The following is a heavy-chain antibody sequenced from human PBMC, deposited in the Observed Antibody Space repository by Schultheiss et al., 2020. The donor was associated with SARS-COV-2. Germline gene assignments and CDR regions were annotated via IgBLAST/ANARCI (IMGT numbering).Heavy chain of an antibody. CDR3: ARDYSAAAALDY. Sequence: GGSLRLSCAASGFTFSSYSMNWVRQAPGKGLEWVSSISSSSSTIYYADSVKGRFTISRDNSKNTLYLQMNSLRAEDTAVYYCARDYSAAAALDYWGQGTLVTVSS. CDR2: ISSSSSTI. D-gene: IGHD6-13*01. CDR1: GFTFSSYS. J-gene: IGHJ4*02. V-gene: IGHV3-48*01.